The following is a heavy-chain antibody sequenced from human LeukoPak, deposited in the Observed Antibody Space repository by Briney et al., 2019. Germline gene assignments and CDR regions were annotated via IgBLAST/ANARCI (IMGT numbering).Heavy chain of an antibody. CDR2: ISGSGSST. V-gene: IGHV3-23*01. J-gene: IGHJ4*02. CDR3: AKGVVVASPYYFDY. D-gene: IGHD3-22*01. CDR1: GFTFSSYA. Sequence: GGSLRLSCAASGFTFSSYAMSWVRQAPGKGLEWVSPISGSGSSTYYADSVKGRFTISRDNSKNTLYLQMNSLRAEDTAVYYCAKGVVVASPYYFDYWGQGTLVTVSS.